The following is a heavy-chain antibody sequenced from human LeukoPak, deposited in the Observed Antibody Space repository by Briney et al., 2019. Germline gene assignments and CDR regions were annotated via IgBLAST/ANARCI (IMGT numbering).Heavy chain of an antibody. V-gene: IGHV2-70*11. CDR3: ARLNFWSGYGFYFDY. J-gene: IGHJ4*02. D-gene: IGHD3-3*01. CDR1: GFSLSTSGMC. Sequence: ESGPALVKPTQTLRLTCTFSGFSLSTSGMCVSWIRQPPGKALEWLARIDWDDDKYYSTSLKTRLTISKDTSKNQVVLTMTNMDPVDTATYYCARLNFWSGYGFYFDYWGQGTLVTVSS. CDR2: IDWDDDK.